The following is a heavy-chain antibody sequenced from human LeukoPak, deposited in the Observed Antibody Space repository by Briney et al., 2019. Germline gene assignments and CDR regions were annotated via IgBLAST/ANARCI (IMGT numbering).Heavy chain of an antibody. CDR2: ISGSGDST. Sequence: GGSLRLSCAASGFTFRNYAMSWVRQAPGKGLEWVADISGSGDSTYYADSVKGRFTISRDNSKNTLFLQMNSLRPDDTAVYYCAKRGHYSINWYHYFDYWGQGTLVTVSS. J-gene: IGHJ4*02. CDR1: GFTFRNYA. CDR3: AKRGHYSINWYHYFDY. D-gene: IGHD6-13*01. V-gene: IGHV3-23*01.